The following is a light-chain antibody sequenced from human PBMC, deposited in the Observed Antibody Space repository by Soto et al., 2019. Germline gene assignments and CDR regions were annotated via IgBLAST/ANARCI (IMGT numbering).Light chain of an antibody. CDR3: GTWDSSLRPWSVV. J-gene: IGLJ2*01. V-gene: IGLV1-51*01. Sequence: QSVLTQPPSVSAAPGQKVTISCSGSSSNIENNYVSWYQQLPGTAPKLLIYDNDKRPSGIPDRFSGSKSGTSATLGITGLQTGDEADYYCGTWDSSLRPWSVVFGGGTKVTVL. CDR2: DND. CDR1: SSNIENNY.